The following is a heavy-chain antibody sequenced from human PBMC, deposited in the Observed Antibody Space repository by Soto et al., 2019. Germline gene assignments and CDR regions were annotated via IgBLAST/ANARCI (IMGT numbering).Heavy chain of an antibody. D-gene: IGHD6-19*01. V-gene: IGHV3-21*01. Sequence: PGGSLRLSCAASGFTFGSYSMNWVRQAPGKGLEWVSSISSSSSYIYYADSVKGRFTISRDNAKNSLYLQMNSLRAEDTAVYYCAREATYSSGWYRVSWFDPWGREPWSPSPQ. CDR2: ISSSSSYI. CDR3: AREATYSSGWYRVSWFDP. CDR1: GFTFGSYS. J-gene: IGHJ5*02.